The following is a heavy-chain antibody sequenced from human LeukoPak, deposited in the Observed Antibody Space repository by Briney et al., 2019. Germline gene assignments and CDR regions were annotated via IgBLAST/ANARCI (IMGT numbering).Heavy chain of an antibody. D-gene: IGHD3-10*01. J-gene: IGHJ6*02. CDR3: ARDAGSYYNFGTQGSYYYYGMDV. Sequence: PSETLSLTCTVSGGSISSGGYYWSWIRQHPGKGLEWIGYIYYSGSTYYNPSLKSRVTISVDTSKNQFSLKLSSVTAADTAVYYCARDAGSYYNFGTQGSYYYYGMDVWGQGTTVTVSS. V-gene: IGHV4-31*03. CDR2: IYYSGST. CDR1: GGSISSGGYY.